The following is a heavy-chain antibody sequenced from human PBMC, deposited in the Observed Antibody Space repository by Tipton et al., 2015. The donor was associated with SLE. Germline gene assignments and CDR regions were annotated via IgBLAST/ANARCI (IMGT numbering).Heavy chain of an antibody. CDR3: ARLSLGEEYFFDY. J-gene: IGHJ4*02. CDR2: IHHSGST. CDR1: GYSISSGYY. V-gene: IGHV4-38-2*01. D-gene: IGHD3-10*01. Sequence: GLVKPSETLSPTCVVSGYSISSGYYWGWIRQPPGKGLEWIGSIHHSGSTYYNPSLKSRVTMSVDTSKNQFSLKLSSVTAADTAVYYCARLSLGEEYFFDYWGQGTLVSVSS.